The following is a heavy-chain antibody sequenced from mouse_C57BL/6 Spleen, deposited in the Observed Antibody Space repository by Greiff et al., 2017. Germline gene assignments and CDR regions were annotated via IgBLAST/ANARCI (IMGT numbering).Heavy chain of an antibody. CDR2: ISYSGST. CDR3: ARSDYYGSSYYFDY. D-gene: IGHD1-1*01. J-gene: IGHJ2*01. CDR1: GYSITSGYD. V-gene: IGHV3-1*01. Sequence: DVQLQESGPGMVKPSQSLSLTCTVTGYSITSGYDWHWIRHFPGNKLEWMGYISYSGSTNYNPSLKSRISITHDTSKNHFFLKLNSVTTEDTATYYCARSDYYGSSYYFDYWGQGTTLTVSS.